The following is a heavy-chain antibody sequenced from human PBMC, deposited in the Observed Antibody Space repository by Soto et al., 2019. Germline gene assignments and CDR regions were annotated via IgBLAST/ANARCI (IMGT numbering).Heavy chain of an antibody. CDR3: AAAQRITIVRGVSVGKDV. CDR1: GGTFSSYA. CDR2: IIPIFGTA. D-gene: IGHD3-10*01. V-gene: IGHV1-69*13. Sequence: GASVKVSCKASGGTFSSYAISWVRQAPGQGLEWMGGIIPIFGTANYAQKLQGRVTITADESTSTAYMELSSLRSEDTAVYYCAAAQRITIVRGVSVGKDVWGQGTTVTVSS. J-gene: IGHJ6*01.